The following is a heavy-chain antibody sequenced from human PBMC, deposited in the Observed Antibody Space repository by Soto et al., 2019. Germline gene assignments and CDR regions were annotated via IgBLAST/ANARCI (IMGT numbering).Heavy chain of an antibody. V-gene: IGHV1-3*01. CDR2: INAGNGNT. D-gene: IGHD3-22*01. Sequence: ASVKVSCKASGYTFTSYAMHWVRQAPGQRLEWMGWINAGNGNTKYSQKFQGRVTITRDTSASTAYMELSSLRSEDTAVYYCARAPGYYDSSGYRRSYWYFDLWGRGTLVTVSS. CDR1: GYTFTSYA. CDR3: ARAPGYYDSSGYRRSYWYFDL. J-gene: IGHJ2*01.